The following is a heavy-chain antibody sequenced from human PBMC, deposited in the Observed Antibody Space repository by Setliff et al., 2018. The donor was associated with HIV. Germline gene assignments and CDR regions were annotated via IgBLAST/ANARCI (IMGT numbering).Heavy chain of an antibody. D-gene: IGHD3-10*01. J-gene: IGHJ4*02. CDR3: ARFRGGSGEGPLYYFDY. Sequence: SETLSLTCTVSDASITADTFYWNWLRQPPGKGPEWIGYIHNSGSTYYNPSLKSRVTISVDTSKNQFSLKLSSVTAADTAVYYCARFRGGSGEGPLYYFDYWGQGTLVTVSS. CDR2: IHNSGST. CDR1: DASITADTFY. V-gene: IGHV4-30-4*08.